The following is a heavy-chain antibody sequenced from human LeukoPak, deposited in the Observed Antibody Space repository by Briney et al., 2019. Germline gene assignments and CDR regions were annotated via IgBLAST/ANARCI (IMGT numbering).Heavy chain of an antibody. CDR3: AKDTYYYDSSGSPFDY. CDR1: GFTFSSYG. J-gene: IGHJ4*02. D-gene: IGHD3-22*01. V-gene: IGHV3-30*18. CDR2: ISYDGSNK. Sequence: GGSLRLSCAASGFTFSSYGMHWVRQAPGKGLEWVAVISYDGSNKYYADSVKGRFTISRDNSKNTLYLQMNSLRAEDTAVYYCAKDTYYYDSSGSPFDYWGQGTLVTVSS.